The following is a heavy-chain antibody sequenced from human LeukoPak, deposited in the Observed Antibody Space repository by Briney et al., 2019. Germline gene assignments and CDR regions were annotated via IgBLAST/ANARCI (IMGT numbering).Heavy chain of an antibody. D-gene: IGHD3-9*01. J-gene: IGHJ5*02. V-gene: IGHV1-46*01. CDR2: INPTGGDT. CDR3: AREYRFDWLYKTFAP. CDR1: GYTFTSYS. Sequence: GASVKVSCKASGYTFTSYSIHWVRQAHGQGLEWMGVINPTGGDTTYAQKSQGRVTMTRDTSTSTVYMELSSLRSDDTAVYYCAREYRFDWLYKTFAPWGQGTLVTVSS.